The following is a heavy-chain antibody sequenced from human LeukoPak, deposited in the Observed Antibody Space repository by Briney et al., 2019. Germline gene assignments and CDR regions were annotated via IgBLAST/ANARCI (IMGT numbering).Heavy chain of an antibody. CDR2: ISSDGGTI. J-gene: IGHJ4*02. Sequence: GGSLRLSCAASGFTFSSHGMNWVRQAPGKGLVWVSRISSDGGTITYADSVQGRFTISRDNAKTTLYLQMNGLRAEDTAVYYCARGRLSTSGWLTAYWGQGTLVTVSS. V-gene: IGHV3-74*01. CDR1: GFTFSSHG. D-gene: IGHD2-2*01. CDR3: ARGRLSTSGWLTAY.